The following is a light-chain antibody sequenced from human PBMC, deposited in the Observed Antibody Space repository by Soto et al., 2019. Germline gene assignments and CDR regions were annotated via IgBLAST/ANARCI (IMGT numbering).Light chain of an antibody. CDR1: QGISSY. CDR2: DAS. J-gene: IGKJ4*01. V-gene: IGKV1-6*01. CDR3: LQDYNYPLT. Sequence: AIQLTQSPSSLSASVGDRVTITCRASQGISSYLGWYQQKPWKAPNLLIYDASTLHSGVPSRFSGSGSGTDFTLTISSLQPEDFATYYCLQDYNYPLTFGGGTKVDIK.